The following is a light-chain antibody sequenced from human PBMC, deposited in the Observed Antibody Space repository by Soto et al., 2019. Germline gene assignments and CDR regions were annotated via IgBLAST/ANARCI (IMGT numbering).Light chain of an antibody. CDR1: QSVSSSY. CDR3: QQYGSSPE. V-gene: IGKV3-20*01. Sequence: EIVLTQSPGTLSLSPGERATLSCRASQSVSSSYLAWYQQKPGQAPRLLIYGASSRATGIPDRFSGSGSGTDFTLTINRLEPEDFAVYYCQQYGSSPEFGKGTKV. CDR2: GAS. J-gene: IGKJ1*01.